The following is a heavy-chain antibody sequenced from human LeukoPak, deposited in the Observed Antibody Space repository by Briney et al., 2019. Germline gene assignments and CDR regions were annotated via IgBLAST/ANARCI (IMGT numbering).Heavy chain of an antibody. CDR3: AKDQRWELPHYLDS. J-gene: IGHJ4*02. D-gene: IGHD1-26*01. CDR2: IYSGGST. V-gene: IGHV3-53*01. Sequence: GGSLRLSCAASGFTVSSNYMSWVRQAPGKGLEWVSVIYSGGSTYYADSVRGRFTIPRDNSKNTLYVQMNSLRDEDTAVYYCAKDQRWELPHYLDSWGQGTLVTVSS. CDR1: GFTVSSNY.